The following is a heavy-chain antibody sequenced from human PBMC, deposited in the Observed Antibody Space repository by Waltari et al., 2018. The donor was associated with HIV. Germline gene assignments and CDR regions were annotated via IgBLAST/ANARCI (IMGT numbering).Heavy chain of an antibody. CDR1: GYSISSGYY. CDR2: IYHSGST. Sequence: QVQLQESGPGLVKPSETLSLTCTVSGYSISSGYYWGWIRQPPGKELEWIGSIYHSGSTYYNPSLKSRVTISVDTSKNQFSLKLSSVTAADTAVYYCARDLLGYCSSTSCYRYYGMDVWGQGTTVTVSS. V-gene: IGHV4-38-2*02. J-gene: IGHJ6*02. D-gene: IGHD2-2*01. CDR3: ARDLLGYCSSTSCYRYYGMDV.